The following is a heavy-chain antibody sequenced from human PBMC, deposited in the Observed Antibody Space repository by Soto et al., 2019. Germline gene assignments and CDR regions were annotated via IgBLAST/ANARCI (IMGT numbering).Heavy chain of an antibody. Sequence: GGSLRLSCAASGFTFSSYAMSWVRQAPGKGLEWVSAISGSGGSTYYADSVKGRFTISRDNSKNTLYLQMNSLRAEDTAVYYCAKAAVDIVVVPAAHEFDYWGQGTLVTVSS. CDR2: ISGSGGST. D-gene: IGHD2-2*01. CDR1: GFTFSSYA. J-gene: IGHJ4*02. V-gene: IGHV3-23*01. CDR3: AKAAVDIVVVPAAHEFDY.